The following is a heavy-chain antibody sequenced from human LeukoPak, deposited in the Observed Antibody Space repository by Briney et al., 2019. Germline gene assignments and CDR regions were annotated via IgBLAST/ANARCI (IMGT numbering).Heavy chain of an antibody. CDR2: IFYSGIT. CDR1: GGSISTSNYY. D-gene: IGHD1-26*01. Sequence: KPSETLSLPCTVSGGSISTSNYYWGWVPQPPGKGLEWIGNIFYSGITYYSPSLKSRVTMSIDTSKNQFSLKLSSVTAADTAVYYCARGVGAYYMDVWGKGTTVTISS. CDR3: ARGVGAYYMDV. V-gene: IGHV4-39*07. J-gene: IGHJ6*03.